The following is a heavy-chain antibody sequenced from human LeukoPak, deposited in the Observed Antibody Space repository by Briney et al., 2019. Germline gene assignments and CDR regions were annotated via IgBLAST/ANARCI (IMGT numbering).Heavy chain of an antibody. V-gene: IGHV3-30*04. Sequence: PGGSLRLSCAASGFTFSSYAMHWVRQAPGKGLEWVAVISYDGSHKNYADSVKGRFTISRDNSKNTGDLQMNSLRPEDTAVYYCAREGCSSTSCYEEDPEYYYYYGMDVWGKGTTVTVSS. CDR1: GFTFSSYA. CDR3: AREGCSSTSCYEEDPEYYYYYGMDV. CDR2: ISYDGSHK. D-gene: IGHD2-2*01. J-gene: IGHJ6*04.